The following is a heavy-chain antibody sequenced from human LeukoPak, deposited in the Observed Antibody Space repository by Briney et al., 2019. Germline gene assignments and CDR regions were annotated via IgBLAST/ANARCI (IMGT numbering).Heavy chain of an antibody. CDR2: INHSGST. Sequence: TSETLSLTCAVYGGSFSGYYWSWIRQPPGKGLEWIGEINHSGSTNYNPSLKSRVTISVDTSKNQFSLKLSSVAAADTAVYYCARGSGDFDYWGQGTLVTVSS. D-gene: IGHD4-17*01. CDR1: GGSFSGYY. V-gene: IGHV4-34*01. J-gene: IGHJ4*02. CDR3: ARGSGDFDY.